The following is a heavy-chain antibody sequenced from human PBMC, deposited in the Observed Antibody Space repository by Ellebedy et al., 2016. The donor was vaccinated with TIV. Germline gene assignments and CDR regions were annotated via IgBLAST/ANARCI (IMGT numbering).Heavy chain of an antibody. Sequence: PGGSLRLSCAASGFTFSTFGLPWARQAPGKGLEWAAIISSDGNNKYYGHPVKGRFTSSRDNSKNTLDLQMNSLRTEDTAMYYCAKGHYYDSSGAYSYEDHWGQGTLVTVSS. V-gene: IGHV3-30*18. CDR1: GFTFSTFG. D-gene: IGHD3-22*01. J-gene: IGHJ4*02. CDR2: ISSDGNNK. CDR3: AKGHYYDSSGAYSYEDH.